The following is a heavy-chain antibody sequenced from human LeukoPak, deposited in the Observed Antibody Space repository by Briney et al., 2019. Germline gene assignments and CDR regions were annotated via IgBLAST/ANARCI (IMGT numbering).Heavy chain of an antibody. J-gene: IGHJ3*02. Sequence: GGSLRLSCVASGFTFSSYSMNWVRQAPGKGLEWVSSISSSSSYIYYADSVKGRFTISRDNAKNSLYLQMNSLRAEDMAVYYCARARVGYLHDAFDIWGQGTMVTVSS. CDR3: ARARVGYLHDAFDI. D-gene: IGHD5-18*01. CDR2: ISSSSSYI. V-gene: IGHV3-21*01. CDR1: GFTFSSYS.